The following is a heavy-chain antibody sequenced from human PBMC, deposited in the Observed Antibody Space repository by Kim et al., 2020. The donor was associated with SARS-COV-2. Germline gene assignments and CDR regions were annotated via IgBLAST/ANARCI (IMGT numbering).Heavy chain of an antibody. Sequence: GGSLRLSCVASGFSFSDYYMSWIRQAPGKGLESVSYITRGGSSTNYADSVKGRFTISRDNAKNSLSLQMNSLRVEDTAIYYCARDHAPPDYWGQGTLVSV. V-gene: IGHV3-11*05. CDR2: ITRGGSST. J-gene: IGHJ4*02. CDR3: ARDHAPPDY. CDR1: GFSFSDYY.